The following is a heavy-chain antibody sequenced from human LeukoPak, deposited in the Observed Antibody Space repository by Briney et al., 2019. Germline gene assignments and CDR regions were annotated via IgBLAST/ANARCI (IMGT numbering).Heavy chain of an antibody. CDR2: FDPEDGET. Sequence: ASVKVSCKVSGYTLTELSMHWVRQAPGKGLEWMGGFDPEDGETIYAQKFQGRVTMTEDTSTDTAYMELSSLRSEDTAVYYCATQGSGSYYTVDPEGFDYWGQRTLVTVSS. V-gene: IGHV1-24*01. J-gene: IGHJ4*02. CDR1: GYTLTELS. CDR3: ATQGSGSYYTVDPEGFDY. D-gene: IGHD3-10*01.